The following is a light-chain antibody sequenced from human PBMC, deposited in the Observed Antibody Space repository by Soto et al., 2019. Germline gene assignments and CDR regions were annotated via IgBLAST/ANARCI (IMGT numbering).Light chain of an antibody. CDR2: GAS. V-gene: IGKV3-15*01. CDR1: QSVNSN. Sequence: EIVMTQSPATLSVSPGERATLSCRASQSVNSNLAWYQQKPGQAPRLLIYGASNRATGIPARFSGSRSGTKFTLTITILLSEDLAVYYCQQYNNWPPLTFGGGTKVDIK. J-gene: IGKJ4*01. CDR3: QQYNNWPPLT.